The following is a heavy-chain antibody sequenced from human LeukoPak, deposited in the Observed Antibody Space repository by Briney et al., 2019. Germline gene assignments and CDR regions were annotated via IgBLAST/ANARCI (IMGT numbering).Heavy chain of an antibody. CDR2: ISAYNGNT. V-gene: IGHV1-18*01. CDR3: ARVTSSGYYPHSLDY. J-gene: IGHJ4*02. Sequence: ASVEVSCKASGYTFTSYEISWVRQAPGQGLEWMGWISAYNGNTNYAQKLPGRVTMTTDTSTSTAYMELRSLRSDDTAVYYCARVTSSGYYPHSLDYWGQGTLVTVSS. CDR1: GYTFTSYE. D-gene: IGHD3-22*01.